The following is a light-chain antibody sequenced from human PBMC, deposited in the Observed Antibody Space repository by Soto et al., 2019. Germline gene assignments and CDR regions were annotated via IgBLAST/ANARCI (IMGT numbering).Light chain of an antibody. CDR3: YPRAGSTTFVV. J-gene: IGLJ2*01. CDR1: SSDVGIYNV. CDR2: EGT. V-gene: IGLV2-23*03. Sequence: QSALTQPASVSGSRGQSITISCTGSSSDVGIYNVVSWYQQYPGKAPKLMIYEGTKRPSGVSHRFSGSKSGNTASLTISGLQAEDEADYSCYPRAGSTTFVVFGGGTKLTGL.